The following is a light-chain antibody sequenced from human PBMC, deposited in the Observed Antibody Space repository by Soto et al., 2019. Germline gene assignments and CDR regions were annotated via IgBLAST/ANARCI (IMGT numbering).Light chain of an antibody. J-gene: IGLJ1*01. CDR1: RSDVGGYNF. CDR3: SSYTASSTPWV. V-gene: IGLV2-14*01. CDR2: HVS. Sequence: QSALSQPASGSGSPGQSITLPCPGTRSDVGGYNFVSWYPQNPGKAPKLMIYHVSNRPSGVSHRFSGSTSGNTASLTISGLQAEDEADYYCSSYTASSTPWVFGTGTKVTVL.